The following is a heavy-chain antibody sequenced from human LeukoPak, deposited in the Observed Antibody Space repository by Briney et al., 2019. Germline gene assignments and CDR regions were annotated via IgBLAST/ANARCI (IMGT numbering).Heavy chain of an antibody. J-gene: IGHJ5*02. V-gene: IGHV4-39*07. Sequence: SETLCLSCAVPGGSISSSSYYSGWIRLPPGEGLEWIGSIYYSGSTYYNPSLKSRVTISVDTSKNQFSLKMSSVTAADTAVYYCARDKGADWFDPWGQGTLVTVSS. CDR2: IYYSGST. CDR3: ARDKGADWFDP. D-gene: IGHD3-16*01. CDR1: GGSISSSSYY.